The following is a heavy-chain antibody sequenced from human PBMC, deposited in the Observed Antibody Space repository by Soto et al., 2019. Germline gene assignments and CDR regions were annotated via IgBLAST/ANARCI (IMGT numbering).Heavy chain of an antibody. D-gene: IGHD7-27*01. CDR3: ARPGRDWGSLDY. CDR1: GDSISTYY. V-gene: IGHV4-59*08. J-gene: IGHJ4*02. Sequence: QMQLQESDPGLVKPSETLSLTCTVSGDSISTYYWTWIRQSPGKGLEWIAFIYYGGSTNYNPSLKSRVTISVDTSKNQFSLKLNSVTAADTAVYYCARPGRDWGSLDYWGQGTLVTVSS. CDR2: IYYGGST.